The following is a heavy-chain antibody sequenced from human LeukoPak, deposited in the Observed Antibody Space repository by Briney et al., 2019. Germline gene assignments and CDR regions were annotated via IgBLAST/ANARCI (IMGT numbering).Heavy chain of an antibody. D-gene: IGHD6-19*01. CDR1: GGSLSGSY. Sequence: SETLSLTCAVYGGSLSGSYWSWIRQPPGKGLEWIGEINHSGSANYNPSLKSRVTLSIDKSKNQFSLNLNSVTAADTAVYYCARVAAVAGTWGQGTLVTVSS. J-gene: IGHJ5*02. V-gene: IGHV4-34*01. CDR2: INHSGSA. CDR3: ARVAAVAGT.